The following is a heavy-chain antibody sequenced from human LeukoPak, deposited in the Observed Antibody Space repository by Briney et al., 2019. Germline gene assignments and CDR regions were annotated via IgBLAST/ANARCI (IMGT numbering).Heavy chain of an antibody. J-gene: IGHJ5*02. Sequence: GGSLRLSCAASGFTFSSYWMHWVRQAPGKWLVWVSRINSDGSSTSYADSVKGRFTISRDNAKNTLYLQMNSLRAEDTAVYYCARAGPYYDFWSGYWRFDPWGQGTLVTVSS. CDR2: INSDGSST. V-gene: IGHV3-74*01. D-gene: IGHD3-3*01. CDR3: ARAGPYYDFWSGYWRFDP. CDR1: GFTFSSYW.